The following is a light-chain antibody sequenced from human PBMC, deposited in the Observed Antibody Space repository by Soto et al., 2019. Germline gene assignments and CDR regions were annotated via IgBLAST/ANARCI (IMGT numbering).Light chain of an antibody. Sequence: DIQMTQSPSTLSASVGDRVTITCRASQSISTWLAWYQQKPGKAPKLLIYDASSLQSGVPSRFSGHGSGTDFTLTISSLQPDDFATYYCQQTYSTTWTFGQGTKVDIK. CDR2: DAS. CDR1: QSISTW. J-gene: IGKJ1*01. CDR3: QQTYSTTWT. V-gene: IGKV1-5*01.